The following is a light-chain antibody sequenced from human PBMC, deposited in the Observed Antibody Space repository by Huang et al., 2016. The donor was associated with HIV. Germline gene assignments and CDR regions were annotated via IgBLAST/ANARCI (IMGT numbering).Light chain of an antibody. Sequence: IVLPQSPATLSLSPGEGATLTFGASQNVRNNYLAWYQQKPGLAPRLLIYDAHVRATGIPDRFSGSGSGTDFTLTISRLEPEDFAMYYCQQYSTSSYTFGQGTKVDI. CDR3: QQYSTSSYT. CDR1: QNVRNNY. J-gene: IGKJ2*01. V-gene: IGKV3D-20*01. CDR2: DAH.